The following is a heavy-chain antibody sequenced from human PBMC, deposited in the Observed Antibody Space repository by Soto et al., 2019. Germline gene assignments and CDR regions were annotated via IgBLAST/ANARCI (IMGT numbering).Heavy chain of an antibody. CDR2: IGTAGDT. CDR1: GFTFSSYD. J-gene: IGHJ4*02. V-gene: IGHV3-13*04. D-gene: IGHD3-10*01. Sequence: EVQLVESGGGLVQPGGSLRLSCAASGFTFSSYDMHWVRQATGKGLEWVSAIGTAGDTYYPGSVKGRFTISRENAKNSLYLQMNRLRAGDTAVYYCARGITMVRGVILDYFDYWGQGTLVTVSS. CDR3: ARGITMVRGVILDYFDY.